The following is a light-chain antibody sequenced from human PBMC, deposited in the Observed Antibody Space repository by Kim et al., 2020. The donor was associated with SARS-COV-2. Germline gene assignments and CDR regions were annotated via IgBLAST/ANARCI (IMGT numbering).Light chain of an antibody. CDR1: SSNIGKNS. J-gene: IGLJ2*01. CDR3: GTWDSSLSAGV. Sequence: GQKVTPSCSGSSSNIGKNSVSWYQAVPGTAPKLLIYDNNKRPSEIPDRFSGSKFGTSATLGITGLLTGDEADYYCGTWDSSLSAGVFGGGTQLTVL. V-gene: IGLV1-51*01. CDR2: DNN.